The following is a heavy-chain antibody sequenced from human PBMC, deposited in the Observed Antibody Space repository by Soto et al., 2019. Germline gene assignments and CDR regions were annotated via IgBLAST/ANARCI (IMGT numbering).Heavy chain of an antibody. Sequence: XGTLSLTCTVSGGSISSYYWSWIRQPPGKGLEWIGYIYYSGSTNYNPSLKSRVTISVDTSKNQFSLKLSSVTAADTAVYYCARASIAYWFDPWGQGTLVTVSS. CDR2: IYYSGST. J-gene: IGHJ5*02. CDR3: ARASIAYWFDP. CDR1: GGSISSYY. V-gene: IGHV4-59*01. D-gene: IGHD6-13*01.